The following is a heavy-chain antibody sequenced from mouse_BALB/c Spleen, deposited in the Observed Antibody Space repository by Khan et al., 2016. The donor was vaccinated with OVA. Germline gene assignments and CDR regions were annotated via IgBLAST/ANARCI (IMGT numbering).Heavy chain of an antibody. J-gene: IGHJ1*01. CDR3: ARKNYSYDRCFDV. Sequence: QIQLVQSGPELKKPGETVKISCKASGYNSTNYGMNWVKQAPGKGLKWMGWINTYTGEPTYADDFKGRFAFSLETSANIAYLQINNLKHEDTATYFWARKNYSYDRCFDVWGAGTTVTVSS. CDR1: GYNSTNYG. D-gene: IGHD2-12*01. V-gene: IGHV9-3-1*01. CDR2: INTYTGEP.